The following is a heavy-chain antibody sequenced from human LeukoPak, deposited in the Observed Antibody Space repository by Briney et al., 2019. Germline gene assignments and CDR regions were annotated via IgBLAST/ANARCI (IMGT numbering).Heavy chain of an antibody. CDR3: ARGLGYCTSTTCLLPFDY. J-gene: IGHJ4*02. V-gene: IGHV3-53*01. CDR1: GFTVSTYY. CDR2: IYSGGST. D-gene: IGHD2-2*01. Sequence: PGGSLRLSCAASGFTVSTYYMTWVRQAPGKGLECVSVIYSGGSTYYADSVKGRFTVSRDNSKYTLYLQMNSLRAEDTAMYYCARGLGYCTSTTCLLPFDYWGQGTLVTVSS.